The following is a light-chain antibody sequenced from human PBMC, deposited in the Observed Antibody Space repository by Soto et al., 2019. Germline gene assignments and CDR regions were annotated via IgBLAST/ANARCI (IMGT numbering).Light chain of an antibody. J-gene: IGKJ2*01. V-gene: IGKV3-20*01. Sequence: EIVLTQSPGTLSLSPGERATLSCRASRSFASSYLAWYQQRPGQAPRLLIYAASNSATGIPDRFSGSGSGTDFTLTINRLEAEESAVYYCQQYGASPPYTFGQGTKVDIK. CDR2: AAS. CDR1: RSFASSY. CDR3: QQYGASPPYT.